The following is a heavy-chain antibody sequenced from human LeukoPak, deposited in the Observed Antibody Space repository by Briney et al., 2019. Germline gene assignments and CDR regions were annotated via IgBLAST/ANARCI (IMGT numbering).Heavy chain of an antibody. D-gene: IGHD4-17*01. CDR1: GFTTSSYS. CDR2: ISSSSSYI. V-gene: IGHV3-21*01. J-gene: IGHJ4*02. CDR3: ARDFTGATVTTSDY. Sequence: GGSLRLSCAASGFTTSSYSMNWVRQAPGKGLEWVSSISSSSSYIYYADSVKGRFTISRDNAKNSLYLQMNSLRAEDTAVYYCARDFTGATVTTSDYWGQGTLVTVSS.